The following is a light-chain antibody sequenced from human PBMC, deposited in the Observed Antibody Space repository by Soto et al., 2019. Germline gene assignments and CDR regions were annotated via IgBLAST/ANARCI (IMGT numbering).Light chain of an antibody. CDR1: QSISSW. Sequence: DIQMTQSPATLSASVGDRVTVTCRASQSISSWLAWYQQKPWKAPKLLIYAASSLQSGVPSRFSGSGSGTDFTLTISSLQPEDFATYYCQQSYSTPPTFGQGTKVDIK. V-gene: IGKV1-39*01. J-gene: IGKJ1*01. CDR3: QQSYSTPPT. CDR2: AAS.